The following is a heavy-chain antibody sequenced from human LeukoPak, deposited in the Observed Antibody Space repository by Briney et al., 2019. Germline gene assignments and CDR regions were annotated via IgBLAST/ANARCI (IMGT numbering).Heavy chain of an antibody. Sequence: GGSLRLSCAASGFTFSSYAMSWVRQAPGKGLEWVSAISGSGGSTYHADSVKGRFTISRDNSKNTLYLQMNSLRAEDTAVYYRASTVVTYHDAFDIWGQGTMVTVSS. D-gene: IGHD4-23*01. CDR2: ISGSGGST. J-gene: IGHJ3*02. V-gene: IGHV3-23*01. CDR3: ASTVVTYHDAFDI. CDR1: GFTFSSYA.